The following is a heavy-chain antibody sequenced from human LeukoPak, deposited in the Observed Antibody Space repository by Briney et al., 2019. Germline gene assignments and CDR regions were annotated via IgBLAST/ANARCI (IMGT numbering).Heavy chain of an antibody. D-gene: IGHD2-15*01. CDR3: ARGTRARGTCDNCYSSSLDS. CDR1: GYTFTSYG. CDR2: INGYNGNT. Sequence: GASVKVSCKASGYTFTSYGISWVRQAPGQGLEWMGWINGYNGNTHYSQNLQGRVTMTRDTSTNTVYLELRSLRFDDTAVYYCARGTRARGTCDNCYSSSLDSWGQGTLLTVSS. V-gene: IGHV1-18*01. J-gene: IGHJ4*02.